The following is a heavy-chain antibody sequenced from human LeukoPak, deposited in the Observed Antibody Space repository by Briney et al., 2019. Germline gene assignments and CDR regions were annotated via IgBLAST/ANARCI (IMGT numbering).Heavy chain of an antibody. D-gene: IGHD3-10*02. J-gene: IGHJ4*02. CDR1: GFTFSSYG. CDR2: ITGSGGST. CDR3: AKEAYGRGLTPFDY. V-gene: IGHV3-23*01. Sequence: GGSLRLSCAASGFTFSSYGMSWVRQAPGKGLEWVSAITGSGGSTFYADSVKGRFTISRDSSKNTLYLQMNSLRAEDTAVYYCAKEAYGRGLTPFDYWGQGTLVTVSS.